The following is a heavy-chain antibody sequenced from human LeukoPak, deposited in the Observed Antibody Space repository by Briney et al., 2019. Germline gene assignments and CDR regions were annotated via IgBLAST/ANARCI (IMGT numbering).Heavy chain of an antibody. D-gene: IGHD3-22*01. Sequence: ASVKVSCKASGCTFTSYGISWVRQAPGQGLEWMGWISAYNGNTNYAQKLQGRVTMTTDTSTSTAYMELRSLRSDDTAVYYCARVYYDSTEGVWFDPWGQGTLVTVSS. CDR3: ARVYYDSTEGVWFDP. CDR2: ISAYNGNT. V-gene: IGHV1-18*01. CDR1: GCTFTSYG. J-gene: IGHJ5*02.